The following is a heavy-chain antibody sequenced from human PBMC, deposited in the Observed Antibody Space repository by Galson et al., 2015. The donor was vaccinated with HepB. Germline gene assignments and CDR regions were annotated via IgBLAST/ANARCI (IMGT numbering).Heavy chain of an antibody. CDR2: ISYDGSNK. CDR1: GFTFSRYP. D-gene: IGHD4-17*01. V-gene: IGHV3-30-3*01. CDR3: ARGRDYGDYAWFDP. J-gene: IGHJ5*02. Sequence: SLRLSCAASGFTFSRYPTHWVRQAPGKGLEWVAAISYDGSNKHYVDSVKGRFTISRDNSKNMLYLQMNSLRAEDTAVYYCARGRDYGDYAWFDPWGQGTLVTVSS.